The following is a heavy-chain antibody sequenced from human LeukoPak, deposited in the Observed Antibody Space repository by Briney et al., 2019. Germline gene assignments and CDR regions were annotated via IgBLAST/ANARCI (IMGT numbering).Heavy chain of an antibody. CDR1: GGSISSGGYY. Sequence: SQTLSLTCTVSGGSISSGGYYWSWIRQHPGKGLEWIGYIYYSGSTYYNPSLKSRVTISVDTSKNQFSLKLSSVTAADTAVYYCVRDWKIGGFDYWGQGTLVTVSS. CDR2: IYYSGST. J-gene: IGHJ4*02. V-gene: IGHV4-31*03. CDR3: VRDWKIGGFDY. D-gene: IGHD2-15*01.